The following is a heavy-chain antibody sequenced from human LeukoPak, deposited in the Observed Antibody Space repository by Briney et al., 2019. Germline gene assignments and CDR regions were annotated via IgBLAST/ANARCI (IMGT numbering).Heavy chain of an antibody. CDR3: ARVHGSGSYSAFDI. V-gene: IGHV3-7*01. CDR1: GFTFSSYW. J-gene: IGHJ3*02. Sequence: GGSLRLSCAASGFTFSSYWMSWVRQAPGKGLEWVANIKQDGSEKYYVDSVKGRFTIPRDNAKNSLYLQMNSLRAEDTAVYYCARVHGSGSYSAFDIWGQGTMVTVSS. CDR2: IKQDGSEK. D-gene: IGHD3-10*01.